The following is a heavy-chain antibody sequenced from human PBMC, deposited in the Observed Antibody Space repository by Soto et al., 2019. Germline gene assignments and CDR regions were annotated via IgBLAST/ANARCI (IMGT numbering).Heavy chain of an antibody. CDR1: GGTFSTYD. D-gene: IGHD2-2*01. CDR2: IITAFDAT. V-gene: IGHV1-69*06. J-gene: IGHJ4*02. CDR3: AIERSSSWYNGKFYFDS. Sequence: QVQLVQSGAELRRPGASVKVSCTASGGTFSTYDISWVRQAPGQGLEWMGGIITAFDATKFAQKFQGRLTVTADKSTGTVCMELSSISFDYTAVYYCAIERSSSWYNGKFYFDSWGQGTMVTVSS.